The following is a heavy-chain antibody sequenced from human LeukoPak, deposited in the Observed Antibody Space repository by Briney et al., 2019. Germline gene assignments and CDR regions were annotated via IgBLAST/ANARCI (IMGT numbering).Heavy chain of an antibody. CDR3: ARPGVAGGAFDI. CDR1: GFTFSETW. V-gene: IGHV3-7*01. Sequence: GGSLRLSCAASGFTFSETWMNWVRQVPRKGLEWVGNIEPDGSESYYLDSVEGRFTISRDNVKNSLYLQMNSLRAEDTAIYYCARPGVAGGAFDIWGQGTVVTVSS. D-gene: IGHD1-26*01. CDR2: IEPDGSES. J-gene: IGHJ3*02.